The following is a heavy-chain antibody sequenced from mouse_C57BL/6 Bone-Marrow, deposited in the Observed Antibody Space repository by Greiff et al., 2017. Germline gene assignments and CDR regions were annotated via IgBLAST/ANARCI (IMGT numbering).Heavy chain of an antibody. CDR1: GFSLTSYA. D-gene: IGHD4-1*01. V-gene: IGHV2-9-1*01. CDR3: ARSRGAGTYAMDY. Sequence: VQVVESGPGLVAPSQSLSITCTVSGFSLTSYAISWVRQPPGKGLEWLGVIWTGGGTNYNSALKSRLSISKDNSKSQVFLKMNSLQTDDTARYYCARSRGAGTYAMDYWGQGTSVTVSS. J-gene: IGHJ4*01. CDR2: IWTGGGT.